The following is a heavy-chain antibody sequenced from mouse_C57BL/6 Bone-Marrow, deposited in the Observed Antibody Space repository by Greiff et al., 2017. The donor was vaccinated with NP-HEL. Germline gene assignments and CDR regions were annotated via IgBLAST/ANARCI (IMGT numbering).Heavy chain of an antibody. D-gene: IGHD2-5*01. CDR3: AREGAYYSNPYAMDY. CDR2: IYPRSGNT. Sequence: VQLQQSGAELARPGASVKLSCKASGYTFTSYGISWVKQRTGQGLEWIGEIYPRSGNTYYNEKFKGKATLTADKSSSTAYMELRSLTSEDSAVYFCAREGAYYSNPYAMDYWGQGASGTVSS. CDR1: GYTFTSYG. J-gene: IGHJ4*01. V-gene: IGHV1-81*01.